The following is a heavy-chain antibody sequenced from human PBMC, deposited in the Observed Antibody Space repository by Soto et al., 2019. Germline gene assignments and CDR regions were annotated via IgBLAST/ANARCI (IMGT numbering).Heavy chain of an antibody. CDR3: ARDHDFWTYSLHYHGMDV. J-gene: IGHJ6*02. Sequence: GGSLRLSCAASGFIFSDYTMNWVRQAPGKGLEWLAHIGSSSSPIYYADSVKGRFTISRDDARNSLFLQMNSLRDEDTAVYYCARDHDFWTYSLHYHGMDVWGQGTTVTVSS. CDR1: GFIFSDYT. D-gene: IGHD3-3*01. V-gene: IGHV3-48*02. CDR2: IGSSSSPI.